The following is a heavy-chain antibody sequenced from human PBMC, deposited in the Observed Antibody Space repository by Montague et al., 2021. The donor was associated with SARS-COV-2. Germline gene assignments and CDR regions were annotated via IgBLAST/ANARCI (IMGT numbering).Heavy chain of an antibody. CDR1: GGSISSYY. D-gene: IGHD3-22*01. Sequence: SETLSLTCTVSGGSISSYYWSWIRQPPGKGLEWIGSIYYSGSTYYNPSLKSRVTISVDTSKNQFSLELSSVTAADTAVYYCARQEYYYGSSGYGRVDWFGPWGQGTLVTVSS. CDR3: ARQEYYYGSSGYGRVDWFGP. CDR2: IYYSGST. J-gene: IGHJ5*02. V-gene: IGHV4-39*01.